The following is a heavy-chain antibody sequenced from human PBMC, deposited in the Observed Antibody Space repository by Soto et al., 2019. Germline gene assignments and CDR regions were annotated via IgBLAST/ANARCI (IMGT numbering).Heavy chain of an antibody. CDR3: AKDPVPGATPWFDP. Sequence: EVQLLESGGGLVQPGGSLRLSCAASGFTFSNYAMSWVRQAPGKGLEWVSTLSGSGGSTYYADSVKGRFTISRDNSKNTVYLHLNSLIAEETAVYYCAKDPVPGATPWFDPWGEGTLVTVSS. CDR1: GFTFSNYA. CDR2: LSGSGGST. D-gene: IGHD2-15*01. J-gene: IGHJ5*02. V-gene: IGHV3-23*01.